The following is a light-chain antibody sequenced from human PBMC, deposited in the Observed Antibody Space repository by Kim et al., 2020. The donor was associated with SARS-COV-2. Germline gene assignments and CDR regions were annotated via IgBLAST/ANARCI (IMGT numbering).Light chain of an antibody. CDR2: DAS. CDR3: HQYENSPHT. CDR1: QFVGSTS. Sequence: WSPGESATLSCRASQFVGSTSLAWYQQRPGQAPRLLIYDASSRATGVPDRFSGSGSGTDFTLTVTRLEPEDSAVYSCHQYENSPHTFGQGTKLEI. V-gene: IGKV3-20*01. J-gene: IGKJ2*01.